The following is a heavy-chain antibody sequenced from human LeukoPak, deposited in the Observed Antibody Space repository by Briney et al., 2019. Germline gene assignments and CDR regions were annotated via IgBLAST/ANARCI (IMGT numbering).Heavy chain of an antibody. Sequence: ASVKVSCKASGYTFTSYYMHGVRQAPGQGLEWMGIINPSGGSTSYAQKFQGRVTMTRDTSTSTVYMELSSLRSEDTAVYYCARGARQYYYGSGSSQIYYYYYGMDVWGQGTTVTVSS. D-gene: IGHD3-10*01. CDR2: INPSGGST. CDR3: ARGARQYYYGSGSSQIYYYYYGMDV. CDR1: GYTFTSYY. V-gene: IGHV1-46*01. J-gene: IGHJ6*02.